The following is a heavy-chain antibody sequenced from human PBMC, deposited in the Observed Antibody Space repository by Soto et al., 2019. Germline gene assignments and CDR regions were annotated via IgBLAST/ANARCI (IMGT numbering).Heavy chain of an antibody. CDR2: IYYSGST. CDR3: ARGIHGTIFGVALTKRYYMDV. CDR1: GGSISSGGYY. J-gene: IGHJ6*03. D-gene: IGHD3-3*01. Sequence: TLSLTCTVSGGSISSGGYYWSWIRQHPGKGLEWIGYIYYSGSTYYNPSLKSRVTISGDTSKNQFSLKLSSVTAADTAVYYCARGIHGTIFGVALTKRYYMDVWGKGTTVTVSS. V-gene: IGHV4-31*03.